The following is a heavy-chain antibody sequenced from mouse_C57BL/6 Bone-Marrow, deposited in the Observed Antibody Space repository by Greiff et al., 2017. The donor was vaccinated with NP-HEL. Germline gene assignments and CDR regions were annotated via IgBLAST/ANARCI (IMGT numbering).Heavy chain of an antibody. J-gene: IGHJ1*03. CDR2: IHPNSGST. D-gene: IGHD1-1*01. CDR1: GYTFTSYW. CDR3: ARSAPYYGSSPYWYFDV. Sequence: VQLQQPGAELVKPGASVKLSCKASGYTFTSYWMHWVKQRPGQGLEWIGMIHPNSGSTNYNEKFKSKATLTVDKSSSTAYMQLSSLTSEDSAVYYCARSAPYYGSSPYWYFDVWGTGTTVTVSS. V-gene: IGHV1-64*01.